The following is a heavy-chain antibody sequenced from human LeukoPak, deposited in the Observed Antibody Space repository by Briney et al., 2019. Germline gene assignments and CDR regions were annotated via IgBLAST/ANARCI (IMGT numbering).Heavy chain of an antibody. D-gene: IGHD3-9*01. Sequence: AETLSLTCTVSGGSISSSRYYWGWLRQPPGPGLESRVSIYYSGSTYYNPSLKSRVTISVDTSKNQFSLKLSSVTAADTAVYYCARQKVLRYFDWFFAYWGQGTLVTVSS. J-gene: IGHJ4*02. V-gene: IGHV4-39*01. CDR3: ARQKVLRYFDWFFAY. CDR2: IYYSGST. CDR1: GGSISSSRYY.